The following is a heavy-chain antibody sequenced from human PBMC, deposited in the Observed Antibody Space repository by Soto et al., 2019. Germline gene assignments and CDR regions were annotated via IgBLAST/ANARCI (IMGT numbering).Heavy chain of an antibody. CDR3: VGGYYFGDY. D-gene: IGHD3-22*01. J-gene: IGHJ4*02. CDR1: GFTFSSYG. V-gene: IGHV3-30*03. CDR2: RSSDGSNK. Sequence: VQLVESGGGVVQPGRSLRLSCAASGFTFSSYGMHWVRQAPGKGLQWVAVRSSDGSNKYYADPVKGRFTSSRDNSKNTLYLQMNSLRAEDTAVYYCVGGYYFGDYWGQGTLVTVSS.